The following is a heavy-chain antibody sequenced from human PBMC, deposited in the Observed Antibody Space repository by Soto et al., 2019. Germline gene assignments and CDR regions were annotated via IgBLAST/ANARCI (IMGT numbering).Heavy chain of an antibody. Sequence: SETLSLTXAVSGGSVNTAGYSWSWIRQPPGKGLEWIGYIYHSGSAYYNPSLKSRVTISLDRSNNHFSLKLISVTAADTAVYYCARVTIYYDSSGYYHYGTFDIWGQGTMVTVSS. V-gene: IGHV4-30-2*01. J-gene: IGHJ3*02. CDR1: GGSVNTAGYS. D-gene: IGHD3-22*01. CDR2: IYHSGSA. CDR3: ARVTIYYDSSGYYHYGTFDI.